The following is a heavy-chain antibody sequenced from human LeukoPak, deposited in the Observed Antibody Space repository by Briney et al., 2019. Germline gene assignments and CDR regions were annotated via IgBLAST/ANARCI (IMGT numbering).Heavy chain of an antibody. CDR1: GYSFTSYW. V-gene: IGHV5-51*01. J-gene: IGHJ5*02. Sequence: GESLKISCKGSGYSFTSYWIGWVCQMPGKGLEWMGIIYPGDSDTRYSPSFQGQVTISADKSISTAYLQWSSLKASDTAMYYCARRAPYCTNGVCYAGWFDPWGQGTLVTVSS. CDR3: ARRAPYCTNGVCYAGWFDP. CDR2: IYPGDSDT. D-gene: IGHD2-8*01.